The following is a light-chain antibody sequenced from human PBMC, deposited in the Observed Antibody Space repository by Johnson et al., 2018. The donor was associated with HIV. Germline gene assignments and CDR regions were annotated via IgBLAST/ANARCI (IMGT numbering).Light chain of an antibody. V-gene: IGLV1-51*01. Sequence: QSFLTQPPSVSAAPGQRVTISCSGSSSNIGNNYVSWYQQLPGTAPKLLIYDNTKRPSGIPDRFSGSKSGTSATLGNTGLQTGDEADYYCGTWDSSLSAFDVFGTGTKVTVL. CDR2: DNT. CDR1: SSNIGNNY. J-gene: IGLJ1*01. CDR3: GTWDSSLSAFDV.